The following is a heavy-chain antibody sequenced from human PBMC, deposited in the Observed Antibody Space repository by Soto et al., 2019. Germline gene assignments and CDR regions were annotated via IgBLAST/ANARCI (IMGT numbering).Heavy chain of an antibody. J-gene: IGHJ4*02. Sequence: PSLTCSVSGDFISNTTYYWAWVRQAPGKGLEWVGSIYFSGSGTSHYNPSLKSRVTISVDTSKNQFSLKLTSVTAADTAVYYCARPRYSFGTSGYYPSDYWGQGTLVTVSS. CDR1: GDFISNTTYY. D-gene: IGHD3-22*01. CDR3: ARPRYSFGTSGYYPSDY. V-gene: IGHV4-39*01. CDR2: IYFSGSGTS.